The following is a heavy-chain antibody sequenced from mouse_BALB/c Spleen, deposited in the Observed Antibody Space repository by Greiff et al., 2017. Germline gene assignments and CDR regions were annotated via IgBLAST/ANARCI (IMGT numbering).Heavy chain of an antibody. CDR1: GYSITSDYA. J-gene: IGHJ3*01. Sequence: ESGPGLVKPSQSLSLTCTVTGYSITSDYAWNWIRQFPGNKLEWMGYISYSGSTSYNPSLKSRISITRDTSKNQFFLQLNSVTTEDTATYYCARDYYGSSYSWFAYWGQGTLVTVSA. CDR3: ARDYYGSSYSWFAY. CDR2: ISYSGST. D-gene: IGHD1-1*01. V-gene: IGHV3-2*02.